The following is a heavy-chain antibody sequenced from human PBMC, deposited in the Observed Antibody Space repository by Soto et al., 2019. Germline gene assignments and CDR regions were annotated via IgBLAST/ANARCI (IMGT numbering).Heavy chain of an antibody. J-gene: IGHJ4*02. D-gene: IGHD5-18*01. CDR3: ARDQPGYSYGYGLGY. CDR2: ISSSSSYI. CDR1: GVTFSSYS. Sequence: GVLRISGAASGVTFSSYSRNWVRQATGKGLEWVSSISSSSSYIYYADSVKGRFTISRDNAKNSLYLQMNSLRAEDTAVYYCARDQPGYSYGYGLGYWGQGTLVTVSS. V-gene: IGHV3-21*01.